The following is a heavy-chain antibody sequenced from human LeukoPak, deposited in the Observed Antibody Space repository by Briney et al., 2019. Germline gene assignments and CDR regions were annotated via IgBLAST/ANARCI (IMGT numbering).Heavy chain of an antibody. CDR1: GGSISSGSYY. D-gene: IGHD3-10*01. Sequence: PSETLSLTCTVSGGSISSGSYYWSWIRQPAGKGLEWIGNIYHSGDTHYNPSLKSRVTISVDTSKNQFSLKLSSVTAADTAVYYCARAPTYYYGSGSYYLYYYYYYMDVWGKGTTVTVSS. CDR2: IYHSGDT. CDR3: ARAPTYYYGSGSYYLYYYYYYMDV. V-gene: IGHV4-61*10. J-gene: IGHJ6*03.